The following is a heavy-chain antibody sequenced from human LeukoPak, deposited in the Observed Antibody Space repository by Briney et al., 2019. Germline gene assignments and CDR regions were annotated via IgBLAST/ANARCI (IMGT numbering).Heavy chain of an antibody. Sequence: SETLSLTCTVSGGSISSGGYYWSWIRQHSGKGLEWIGYIYYSGSTNYNPSLKSRVTISVDTSKNQFSLKLSSVTAADTAVYYCATLIGRITMVRGVKRNNWFDPWGQGTLVTVSS. CDR1: GGSISSGGYY. CDR2: IYYSGST. CDR3: ATLIGRITMVRGVKRNNWFDP. V-gene: IGHV4-31*03. J-gene: IGHJ5*02. D-gene: IGHD3-10*01.